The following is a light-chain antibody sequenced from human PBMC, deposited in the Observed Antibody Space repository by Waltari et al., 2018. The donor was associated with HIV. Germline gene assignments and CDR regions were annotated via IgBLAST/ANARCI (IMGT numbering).Light chain of an antibody. Sequence: EIVMTQSPATLSVSPGDRATLSCRASQNIGTNLAWYQQKPGQAPRLLIYGASTRATGIPASFSGSGAGTEFTLAISSLQAEDFAVYYCQQYDTWPPKTFGQGTKVEIK. CDR1: QNIGTN. CDR2: GAS. J-gene: IGKJ1*01. CDR3: QQYDTWPPKT. V-gene: IGKV3-15*01.